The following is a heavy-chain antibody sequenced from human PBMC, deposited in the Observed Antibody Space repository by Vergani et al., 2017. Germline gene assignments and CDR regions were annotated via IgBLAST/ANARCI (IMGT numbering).Heavy chain of an antibody. J-gene: IGHJ4*02. CDR1: GYSISSGYY. D-gene: IGHD3-22*01. CDR3: ARHPLYEDRSN. Sequence: QVQLQESGPGLVKPSQTLSLTCAVSGYSISSGYYWGWIRQPPGKGLEWIGSIYHSGSTYYNPSLKSRVTISVDTSKNQFSLKLSSVTAADTAVYYCARHPLYEDRSNWGQGTLVTVS. V-gene: IGHV4-38-2*01. CDR2: IYHSGST.